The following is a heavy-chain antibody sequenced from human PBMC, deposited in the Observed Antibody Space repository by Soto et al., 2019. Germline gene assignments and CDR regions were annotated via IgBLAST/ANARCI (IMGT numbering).Heavy chain of an antibody. V-gene: IGHV3-30-3*01. CDR2: ISYDGSNK. J-gene: IGHJ4*02. CDR1: GFTFSSYA. Sequence: QVQLVESGGGVVQPGRSLRLSCAASGFTFSSYAMHWVRQAPGKGLEWVAVISYDGSNKYYADSVKGRFTISRDNSKNTLYLQMNSLRAEDTAVYYCARDRNSWLQLEPDYWGQGTQVTVSS. CDR3: ARDRNSWLQLEPDY. D-gene: IGHD1-1*01.